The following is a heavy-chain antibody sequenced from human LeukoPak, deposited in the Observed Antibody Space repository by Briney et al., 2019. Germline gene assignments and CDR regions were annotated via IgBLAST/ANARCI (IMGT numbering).Heavy chain of an antibody. CDR2: IIPIFGTA. J-gene: IGHJ1*01. D-gene: IGHD2-2*01. Sequence: ASVKVSCKASGGTFSSYAISWVRQATGQGLEWMGGIIPIFGTANYPQKFQGRVTITVDDSTSTAYMELSSLRSEDTAVYYCTYCSSTSCYAAPAEYFQHWGQGTLVTVSS. CDR1: GGTFSSYA. CDR3: TYCSSTSCYAAPAEYFQH. V-gene: IGHV1-69*13.